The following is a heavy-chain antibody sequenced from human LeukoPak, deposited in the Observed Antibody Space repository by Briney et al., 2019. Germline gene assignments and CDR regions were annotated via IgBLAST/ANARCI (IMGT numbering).Heavy chain of an antibody. CDR1: GYTFTTSW. CDR2: IFPADSDT. Sequence: GESLKISCKGSGYTFTTSWIGWVRQMPGKGLEWMGIIFPADSDTKYSPSFQGQATMSADKSISTAYLQWSSLKASDTATYYCARPGGYCSGNTCEGAFDIWGQGTVVTVSS. J-gene: IGHJ3*02. CDR3: ARPGGYCSGNTCEGAFDI. V-gene: IGHV5-51*01. D-gene: IGHD2-15*01.